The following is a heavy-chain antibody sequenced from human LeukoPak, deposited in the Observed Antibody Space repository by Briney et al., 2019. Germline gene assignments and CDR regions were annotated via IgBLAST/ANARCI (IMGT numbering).Heavy chain of an antibody. CDR1: GDSISSSSHY. V-gene: IGHV4-39*01. D-gene: IGHD3-16*02. CDR2: IYYSGST. Sequence: SETLSLTCTVSGDSISSSSHYWGWIRQPPGKGLEWIGSIYYSGSTYYNPSLKSRVTISVDASKNQFSLELSSVTAADTAVYYCATDYVWGSFRYTLWGQGTLVTLSS. J-gene: IGHJ4*02. CDR3: ATDYVWGSFRYTL.